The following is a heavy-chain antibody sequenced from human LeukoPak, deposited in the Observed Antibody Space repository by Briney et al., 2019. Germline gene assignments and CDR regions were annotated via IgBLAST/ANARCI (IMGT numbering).Heavy chain of an antibody. V-gene: IGHV4-34*01. CDR1: GGPFSNYY. J-gene: IGHJ4*02. Sequence: SETLSLTCAVNGGPFSNYYWTWIRQPPGKGPEWIGEINHSGGTNYNPSLKSRVTISIDTSKSQFSLHLSSVTAADTAVYYCAHTNSWVRFFEHWGQGTLVTVSS. D-gene: IGHD3-10*01. CDR3: AHTNSWVRFFEH. CDR2: INHSGGT.